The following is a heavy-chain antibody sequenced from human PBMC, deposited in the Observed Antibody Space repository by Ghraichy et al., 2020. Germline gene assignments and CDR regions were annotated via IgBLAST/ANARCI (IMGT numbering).Heavy chain of an antibody. CDR3: ARDSPFIGGSPHFDY. V-gene: IGHV4-39*07. Sequence: SETLSLTCTVSGGSISSSSYYWGWIRQPPGKGLEWIGSIYYSGSTYYNPSLKSRVTISVDTSKNQFSLKLSSVTAADTAVYYCARDSPFIGGSPHFDYWGQGTLVTVSS. D-gene: IGHD1-26*01. CDR1: GGSISSSSYY. J-gene: IGHJ4*02. CDR2: IYYSGST.